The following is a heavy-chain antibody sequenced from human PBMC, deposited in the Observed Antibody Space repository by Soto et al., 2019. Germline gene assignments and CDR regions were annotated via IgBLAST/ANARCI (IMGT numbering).Heavy chain of an antibody. Sequence: QPGGSLRLSCAASGFTFSSYGMHWVRQAPGKGLEWVAVISYDGSNKYYADSVKGRFTISRDNSKNTLYLQMNSLRAEDTAVYYCAKISFDHHYGSGTYYYYGMDVWGQGTTGTVA. CDR3: AKISFDHHYGSGTYYYYGMDV. V-gene: IGHV3-30*18. CDR1: GFTFSSYG. J-gene: IGHJ6*02. D-gene: IGHD3-10*01. CDR2: ISYDGSNK.